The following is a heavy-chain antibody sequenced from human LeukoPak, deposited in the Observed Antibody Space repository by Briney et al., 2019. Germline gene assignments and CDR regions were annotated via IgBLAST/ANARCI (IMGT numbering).Heavy chain of an antibody. D-gene: IGHD3-3*01. J-gene: IGHJ5*02. CDR2: IYHSGST. V-gene: IGHV4-30-2*01. CDR3: ARGPYDFWSGYHWFDP. Sequence: SQTLSLTCTVSGGSISSGGYYWSWMRQPPGKGLEGIGYIYHSGSTYYTPSLKSRVTISVDRSKNQFSLKLSSVTAADTAVYYCARGPYDFWSGYHWFDPWGQGTLVTVSS. CDR1: GGSISSGGYY.